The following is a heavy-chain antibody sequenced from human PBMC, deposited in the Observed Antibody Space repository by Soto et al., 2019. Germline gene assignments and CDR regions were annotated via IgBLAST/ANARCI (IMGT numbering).Heavy chain of an antibody. Sequence: PGGSLRLSCAASGFTVSSSAMIWVRQAPGKGLEWVATFGAGGSRYYADSVKGRFTISRNSSQNTLYPQMNGLRAEDTALYYCAKDRGSGGIVAGTPDYWGQGTLVTVSS. CDR3: AKDRGSGGIVAGTPDY. CDR2: FGAGGSR. CDR1: GFTVSSSA. J-gene: IGHJ4*02. D-gene: IGHD6-19*01. V-gene: IGHV3-23*01.